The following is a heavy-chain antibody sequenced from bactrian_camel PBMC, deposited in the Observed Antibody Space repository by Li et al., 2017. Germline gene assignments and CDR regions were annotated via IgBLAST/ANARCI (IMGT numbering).Heavy chain of an antibody. V-gene: IGHV3S53*01. D-gene: IGHD2*01. CDR2: INANDSP. Sequence: HVQLVESGGGSVQAGESLRLSCTASGRTNRDYCMAWFRQAPTKEREWVSSINANDSPSYADSVKGRFTLSRDNAKTTLYLQLNTLKPEDTAAYYCAAEASVVCYTMPPYEYTYRGQGTQVTVS. CDR1: GRTNRDYC. CDR3: AAEASVVCYTMPPYEYTY. J-gene: IGHJ4*01.